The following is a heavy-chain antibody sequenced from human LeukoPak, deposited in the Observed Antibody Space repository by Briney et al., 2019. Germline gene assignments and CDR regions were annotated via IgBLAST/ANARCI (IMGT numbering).Heavy chain of an antibody. CDR2: FDPEDGET. J-gene: IGHJ4*02. D-gene: IGHD3-22*01. CDR1: GYTLTELS. Sequence: ASVKVSCKVSGYTLTELSMHWVRQAPGKGLEWMGGFDPEDGETIYARKFQGRVTMTEDTSTDTAYMELSSLRSEDTAVYYCATGYDSSGPIDYWGQGTLVTVSS. V-gene: IGHV1-24*01. CDR3: ATGYDSSGPIDY.